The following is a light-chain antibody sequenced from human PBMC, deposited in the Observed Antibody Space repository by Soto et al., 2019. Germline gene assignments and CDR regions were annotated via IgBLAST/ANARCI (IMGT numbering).Light chain of an antibody. J-gene: IGKJ2*02. CDR2: GAS. Sequence: EIVLTQSPGTLSLSPGERATLSCRASQSVSSSFLAWYQQKAGQAPRLLIYGASSRATGIPDRFSGSGSGTDFTLTISRLEPEEFAVYYCQQYGSSPPGTFGQGTKLEIK. CDR1: QSVSSSF. CDR3: QQYGSSPPGT. V-gene: IGKV3-20*01.